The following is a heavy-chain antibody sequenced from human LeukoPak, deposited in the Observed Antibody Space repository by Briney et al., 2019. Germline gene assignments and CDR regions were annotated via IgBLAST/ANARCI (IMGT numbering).Heavy chain of an antibody. D-gene: IGHD2-2*01. CDR3: TRDFRYVAFDI. Sequence: GGSLRLTCEASGFNLADFWVLWVRQAPGKGLVWVSRIEGDGSRTNTADSVKGRFTISRDNAKNTVYLQMNSLRVEDTAVYYCTRDFRYVAFDIWGQGTMVTVSS. J-gene: IGHJ3*02. CDR2: IEGDGSRT. CDR1: GFNLADFW. V-gene: IGHV3-74*01.